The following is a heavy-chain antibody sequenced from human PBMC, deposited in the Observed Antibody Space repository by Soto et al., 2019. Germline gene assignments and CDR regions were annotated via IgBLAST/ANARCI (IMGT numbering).Heavy chain of an antibody. CDR2: IYNSGST. D-gene: IGHD3-10*01. Sequence: PSETLSLSCTASGGSISTYYRSWIRRPPGKGLEWIGYIYNSGSTHSNPSLQSRVTISVDTSKNQFSLKLSSVTAADTAIYFCARARITMVREVIKFNIDVWGQGTTVTVSS. CDR3: ARARITMVREVIKFNIDV. CDR1: GGSISTYY. J-gene: IGHJ6*02. V-gene: IGHV4-59*01.